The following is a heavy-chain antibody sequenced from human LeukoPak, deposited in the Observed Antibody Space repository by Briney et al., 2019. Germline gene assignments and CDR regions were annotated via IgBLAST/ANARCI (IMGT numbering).Heavy chain of an antibody. CDR3: AINGGGDSGYGNFDY. CDR2: ICCNSGSI. V-gene: IGHV3-9*02. Sequence: GGCLRHSCSAPGFWTADYTMHWMREVPGKGLEWVSRICCNSGSIGYADSVRGRFTISRDNAKNFLYLQMNSLRAEDTAFYYCAINGGGDSGYGNFDYWGQGTLVTVSS. CDR1: GFWTADYT. J-gene: IGHJ4*02. D-gene: IGHD5-12*01.